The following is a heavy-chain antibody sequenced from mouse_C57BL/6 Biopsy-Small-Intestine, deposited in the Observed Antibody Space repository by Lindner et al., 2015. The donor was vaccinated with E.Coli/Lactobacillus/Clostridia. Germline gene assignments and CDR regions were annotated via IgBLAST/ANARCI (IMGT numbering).Heavy chain of an antibody. CDR1: EFTFSKYA. CDR2: INAGNGNT. Sequence: SVKVSCKTFEFTFSKYAIHWVRQAPGQRLEWMGWINAGNGNTKFSQKFQGRVTITRDTSANTAYMELSSLRSEDTAIYYCAREDLSRRGQLPFCDYWGQGTLVTVSS. J-gene: IGHJ4*01. CDR3: AREDLSRRGQLPFCDY. V-gene: IGHV1-84*02.